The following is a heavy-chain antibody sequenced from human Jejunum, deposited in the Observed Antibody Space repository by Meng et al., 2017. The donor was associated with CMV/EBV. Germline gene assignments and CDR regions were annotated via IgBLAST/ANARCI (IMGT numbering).Heavy chain of an antibody. Sequence: ISSSTWWSWVRQPPGKGLEWIGEIYDTGTTNYNPSLKSRGTISVDKSKNQFSLKLKSVTAADTAVYYCARGEDTSAFWWLRGMDVWGHGTTVTVSS. CDR3: ARGEDTSAFWWLRGMDV. J-gene: IGHJ6*02. D-gene: IGHD3-22*01. CDR2: IYDTGTT. CDR1: ISSSTW. V-gene: IGHV4-4*02.